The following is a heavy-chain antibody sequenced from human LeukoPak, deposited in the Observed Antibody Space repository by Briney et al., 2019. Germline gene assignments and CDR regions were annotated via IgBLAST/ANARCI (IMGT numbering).Heavy chain of an antibody. V-gene: IGHV3-74*01. J-gene: IGHJ4*02. CDR3: VNMVSDSGVEGK. CDR1: GFTFSKYY. Sequence: GGSLRLSCAASGFTFSKYYMHWVRQAPGKGPVWISYINGDGSHTTYADSVKGRFTISRDNAINTVYLQMNSLRDEDTAIYYCVNMVSDSGVEGKWGQGTLVTVSS. D-gene: IGHD3-10*01. CDR2: INGDGSHT.